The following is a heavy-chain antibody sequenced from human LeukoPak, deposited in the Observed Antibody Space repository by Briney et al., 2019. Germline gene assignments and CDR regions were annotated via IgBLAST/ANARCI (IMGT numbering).Heavy chain of an antibody. J-gene: IGHJ3*02. CDR3: ARRNDFDI. Sequence: SETLSLTCTVSGGSISGDHWNWIRQPPGKGLEWIGNIYYSGNTNYNPSLKSRVTISVDTSKNQFSLKLSSVTAADTAVYYCARRNDFDIWGQGTMVTVSS. V-gene: IGHV4-59*08. CDR2: IYYSGNT. CDR1: GGSISGDH.